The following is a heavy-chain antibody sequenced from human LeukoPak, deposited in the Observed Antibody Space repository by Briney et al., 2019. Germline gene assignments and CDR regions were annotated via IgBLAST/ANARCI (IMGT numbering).Heavy chain of an antibody. CDR3: ARDRNSGYALYDFDY. J-gene: IGHJ4*02. CDR1: GYTFTCYY. D-gene: IGHD5-12*01. CDR2: INTNSGGT. V-gene: IGHV1-2*02. Sequence: ASVKVSCKASGYTFTCYYMHWVRQAPGQGQEWMGWINTNSGGTNYAQKFQGRVTMTRDTSISTAYMELSRLRSDDTAVYYCARDRNSGYALYDFDYWGQGTLVTVSS.